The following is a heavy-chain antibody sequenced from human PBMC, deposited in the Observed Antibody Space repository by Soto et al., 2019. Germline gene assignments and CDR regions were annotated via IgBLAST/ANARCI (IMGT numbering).Heavy chain of an antibody. J-gene: IGHJ6*02. CDR3: TTSLEQDYYYYGMDV. V-gene: IGHV3-15*01. CDR2: IKSKTDGGTT. D-gene: IGHD1-1*01. Sequence: GGSLRLSCAASGSTFSNAWMSWVRQAPGKGLEWVGRIKSKTDGGTTDYAAPVKGRFTISRDDSKNTLYLQMNSLKTEDTAVYYCTTSLEQDYYYYGMDVWGQGTTVTVSS. CDR1: GSTFSNAW.